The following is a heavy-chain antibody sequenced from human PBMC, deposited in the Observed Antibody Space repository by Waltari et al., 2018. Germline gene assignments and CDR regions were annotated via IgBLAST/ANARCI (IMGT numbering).Heavy chain of an antibody. V-gene: IGHV1-3*01. CDR2: INPGKGNT. D-gene: IGHD2-15*01. CDR1: GSTFTSYI. Sequence: QVQLVQSGAEVKKPGASVKVSCKASGSTFTSYIIHWLRQAPGQSLEWMGRINPGKGNTQTSQKVQERVTITRDTSASTAYVELSSLTSEDTAIYYCARPLEDCGGGSCYYDRWFDPWGQGTLVTVSS. CDR3: ARPLEDCGGGSCYYDRWFDP. J-gene: IGHJ5*02.